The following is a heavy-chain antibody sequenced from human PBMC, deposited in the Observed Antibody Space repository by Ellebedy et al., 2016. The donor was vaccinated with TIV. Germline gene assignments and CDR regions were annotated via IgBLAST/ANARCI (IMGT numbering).Heavy chain of an antibody. CDR1: GFTFSSYA. J-gene: IGHJ6*02. CDR2: ISGSGGST. V-gene: IGHV3-23*01. Sequence: GGSLRLSCAASGFTFSSYAMSWVRQAPGKGLEWVSAISGSGGSTYYADSVKGRFTISRDNSKNTLYLQMNSLRAEDTAVYYCARLIKETDIVVVVAANGMDVWGQGTTVTVSS. CDR3: ARLIKETDIVVVVAANGMDV. D-gene: IGHD2-15*01.